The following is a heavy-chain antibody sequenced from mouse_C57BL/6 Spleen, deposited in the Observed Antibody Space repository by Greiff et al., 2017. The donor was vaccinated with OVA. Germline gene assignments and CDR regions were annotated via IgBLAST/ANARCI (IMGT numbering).Heavy chain of an antibody. V-gene: IGHV1-64*01. J-gene: IGHJ4*01. CDR1: GYTFTSYW. CDR3: ASGSYAMDY. CDR2: IHPNSGST. Sequence: VQLVESGAELVKPGASVKLSCKASGYTFTSYWMHWVKQRPGQGLEWIGMIHPNSGSTNYNEKFKSKATLTVDKSSSTAYMQLSSLTSEDSAVYYCASGSYAMDYWGQGTSVTVSS.